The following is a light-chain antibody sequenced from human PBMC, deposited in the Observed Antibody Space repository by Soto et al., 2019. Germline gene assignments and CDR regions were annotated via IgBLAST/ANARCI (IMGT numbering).Light chain of an antibody. CDR3: LQHNSYPWA. V-gene: IGKV1-17*01. Sequence: DIQTTQSPSSLSASVGDRVTITCRASQGMRIDLGWYQQKPGTAPKRLIYAASSFQRGAPSRFSGSESGTEVTLTVSSLQPEDSATYYCLQHNSYPWAFGQGNKVEIK. CDR2: AAS. J-gene: IGKJ1*01. CDR1: QGMRID.